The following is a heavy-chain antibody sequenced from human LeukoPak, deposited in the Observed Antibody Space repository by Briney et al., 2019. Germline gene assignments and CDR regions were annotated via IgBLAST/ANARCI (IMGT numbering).Heavy chain of an antibody. J-gene: IGHJ4*02. Sequence: EASVKVSCKASGGTFSSYAISWVRQAPGQGLEWMGGIIPIFGTANYAQKFQGRVTITADKSTSTAYMELSSLRSEDTAVYYCAREQWFGELFQIPIQVGRSYFDYWGQGTLVTVSS. CDR2: IIPIFGTA. CDR3: AREQWFGELFQIPIQVGRSYFDY. D-gene: IGHD3-10*01. CDR1: GGTFSSYA. V-gene: IGHV1-69*06.